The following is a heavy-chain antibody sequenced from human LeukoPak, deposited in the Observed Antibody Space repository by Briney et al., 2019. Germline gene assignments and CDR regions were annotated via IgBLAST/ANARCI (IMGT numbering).Heavy chain of an antibody. D-gene: IGHD5-24*01. Sequence: GGSLRLSCAASGFTFRSHWMHRVRQAPGKGLVWVSRVKGDGSFTNYADSVFGRFTISRDNAKNTLYLHMHSLRVEDTAVYYCVRDGDDFNFDYWGQGSLVTVSS. J-gene: IGHJ4*02. CDR2: VKGDGSFT. CDR3: VRDGDDFNFDY. V-gene: IGHV3-74*01. CDR1: GFTFRSHW.